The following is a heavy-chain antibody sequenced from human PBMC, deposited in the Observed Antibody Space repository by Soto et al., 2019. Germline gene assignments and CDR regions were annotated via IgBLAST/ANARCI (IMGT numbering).Heavy chain of an antibody. J-gene: IGHJ4*02. CDR2: IGGGGDDT. CDR3: AKDAVPRNDLWDYFEF. D-gene: IGHD1-1*01. Sequence: PGGSLRLSCAASGFIFIHYAMSWVRQAPGKGLEWVSSIGGGGDDTNYADSVKGRFTISRDNSKNTLFLQMNSLRVEDTAVYYCAKDAVPRNDLWDYFEFGGQGTLVTVSS. V-gene: IGHV3-23*01. CDR1: GFIFIHYA.